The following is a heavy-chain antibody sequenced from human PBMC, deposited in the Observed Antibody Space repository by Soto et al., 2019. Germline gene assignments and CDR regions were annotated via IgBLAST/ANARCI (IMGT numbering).Heavy chain of an antibody. CDR2: INTHNGNT. J-gene: IGHJ6*02. Sequence: QVQLEQSAPEVKKPGASVKVSCKASGYTFTTYGISWVRQAPGQGLEWLGWINTHNGNTNYAQNLQGRVSMTADTSTNTAYMAVRSLRSDDTAIYYCTREGSAPYDDYGMDAWGQGTTVTVSS. V-gene: IGHV1-18*01. D-gene: IGHD3-16*01. CDR3: TREGSAPYDDYGMDA. CDR1: GYTFTTYG.